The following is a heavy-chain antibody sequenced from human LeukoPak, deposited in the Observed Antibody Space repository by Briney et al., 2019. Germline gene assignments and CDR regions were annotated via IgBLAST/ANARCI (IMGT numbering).Heavy chain of an antibody. V-gene: IGHV3-64*04. CDR3: AKDREGTTFDN. CDR1: GFTFSSYA. J-gene: IGHJ4*02. D-gene: IGHD1-7*01. CDR2: ISSNGGST. Sequence: PGGSLRLSCAASGFTFSSYAVHWVRQAPGKGLESVSGISSNGGSTYYADSVKGRFTISRDNSKNTVYLQMNSLRAEDTAVYYCAKDREGTTFDNWGQGTLVTVSS.